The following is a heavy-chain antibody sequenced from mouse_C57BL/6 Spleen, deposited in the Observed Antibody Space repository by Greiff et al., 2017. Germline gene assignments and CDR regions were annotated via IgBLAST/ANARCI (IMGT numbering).Heavy chain of an antibody. CDR2: IYWDDDK. V-gene: IGHV8-12*01. CDR3: ARSDYDYDGLGFAY. Sequence: QVTLKESGPGILQSSQTLSLTCSFSGFSLSTSGMGVSWIRQPSGKGLEWLAHIYWDDDKRYNPSLKSRLTISKDTSRNQVFLKITSVDTADTATYYCARSDYDYDGLGFAYWGQGTLVTVSA. CDR1: GFSLSTSGMG. D-gene: IGHD2-4*01. J-gene: IGHJ3*01.